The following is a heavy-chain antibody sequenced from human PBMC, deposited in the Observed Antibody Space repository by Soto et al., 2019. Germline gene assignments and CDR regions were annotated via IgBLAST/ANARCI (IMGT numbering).Heavy chain of an antibody. Sequence: GGSLRLSCAASGFTFISYGMHWVRQAPGKGLEWVAVIWYDGSNKYYADSVRGRFTISRDNSKNTLYLQMNSLRAEDTAVYYCARSGSGYYPYYYFGMDVWGQGTTVTVSS. CDR3: ARSGSGYYPYYYFGMDV. V-gene: IGHV3-33*01. CDR2: IWYDGSNK. D-gene: IGHD5-12*01. J-gene: IGHJ6*02. CDR1: GFTFISYG.